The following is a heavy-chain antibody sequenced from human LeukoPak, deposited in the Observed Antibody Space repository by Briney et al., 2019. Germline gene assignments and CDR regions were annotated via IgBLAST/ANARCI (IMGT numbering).Heavy chain of an antibody. CDR3: ARGDPGYSGYYFDY. Sequence: SETLSLTCTVSGGSMSSYYWSWIRQPAGKGLEWIGRIYISGSTNYNPSLKSRVTMSIDTSKNQFSLKVSSATAADTAVYYCARGDPGYSGYYFDYWGQGTLVTVSS. J-gene: IGHJ4*02. V-gene: IGHV4-4*07. D-gene: IGHD5-12*01. CDR2: IYISGST. CDR1: GGSMSSYY.